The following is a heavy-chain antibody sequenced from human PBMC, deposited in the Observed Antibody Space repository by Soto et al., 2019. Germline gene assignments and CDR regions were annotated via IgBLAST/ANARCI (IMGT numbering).Heavy chain of an antibody. CDR2: VSHDGTER. V-gene: IGHV3-30-3*01. D-gene: IGHD5-18*01. CDR3: TRVGVGYSLGSGFTP. Sequence: GGSLRLSCLASGVTLTGYAMHWVRHAPGKGLEWVASVSHDGTERYAASVRGRFTISRDISKSTVFLQMGSLSGEDTAVYYCTRVGVGYSLGSGFTPWGQGTLVTVSS. CDR1: GVTLTGYA. J-gene: IGHJ5*02.